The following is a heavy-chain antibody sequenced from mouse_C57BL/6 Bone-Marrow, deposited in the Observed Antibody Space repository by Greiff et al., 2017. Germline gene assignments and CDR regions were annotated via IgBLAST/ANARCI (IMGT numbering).Heavy chain of an antibody. CDR2: IDPSDSYT. J-gene: IGHJ2*01. V-gene: IGHV1-69*01. D-gene: IGHD2-2*01. CDR3: AVWLRRDVY. Sequence: QVQLQQPGAELVMPGASVKLSCKASGYTFTSYWMHWVKQRPGQGLEWIGEIDPSDSYTNYNQKFKGKSTLTVDKSSSTAYMQLSSLTSEDSAVYYCAVWLRRDVYWGQGTTLTVSS. CDR1: GYTFTSYW.